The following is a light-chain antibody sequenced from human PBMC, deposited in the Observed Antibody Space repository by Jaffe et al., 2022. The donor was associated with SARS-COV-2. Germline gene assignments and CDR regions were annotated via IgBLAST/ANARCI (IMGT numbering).Light chain of an antibody. CDR1: QNIDNY. Sequence: DIQMTQSPSSLSASVGDRITITCRASQNIDNYLIWYQQKPGKAPNLLIYGASTLQSGVPSRFSGSGSGTDFTLTISSLQPEDFASYYCQESYSLLFIFGPGTKVDIK. CDR3: QESYSLLFI. CDR2: GAS. V-gene: IGKV1-39*01. J-gene: IGKJ3*01.